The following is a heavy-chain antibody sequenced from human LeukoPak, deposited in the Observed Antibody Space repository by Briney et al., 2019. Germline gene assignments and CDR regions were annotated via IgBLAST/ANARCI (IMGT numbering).Heavy chain of an antibody. J-gene: IGHJ4*02. Sequence: SETLSLTCTVSGGSISSYYWSWIRQPPGKGLEWIGYIYYSGSTNYNPSLKSRVTISVDTSKNQFSLKLSSVTAADTAVYYCARTYSSGWYSIFDYWGQGTLVTVSS. CDR1: GGSISSYY. CDR2: IYYSGST. D-gene: IGHD6-13*01. V-gene: IGHV4-59*08. CDR3: ARTYSSGWYSIFDY.